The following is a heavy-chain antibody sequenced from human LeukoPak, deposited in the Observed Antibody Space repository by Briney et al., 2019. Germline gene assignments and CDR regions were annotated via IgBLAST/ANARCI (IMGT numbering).Heavy chain of an antibody. Sequence: RSLRLSCAASGFTFSHYGLHWVRQAPGKGLEWVAVIWYDGINKYHADSVKGRFAISRDNSKNTLYLQMNSLRAEDTAVYYCARGEARAHYFDYWGQGTLVTVTS. D-gene: IGHD1-26*01. CDR2: IWYDGINK. J-gene: IGHJ4*02. CDR3: ARGEARAHYFDY. V-gene: IGHV3-33*01. CDR1: GFTFSHYG.